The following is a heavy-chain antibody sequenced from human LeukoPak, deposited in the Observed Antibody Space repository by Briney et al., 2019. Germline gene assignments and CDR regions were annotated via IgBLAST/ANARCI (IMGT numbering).Heavy chain of an antibody. J-gene: IGHJ4*02. D-gene: IGHD1-1*01. V-gene: IGHV4-59*01. Sequence: PSETLSLTCTVSSGSTSSYFWTWIQQPPGKGLEWIGYIHYSGSTNYNPSLKSRVTISVDTSKNQFSLKLISVTAADTAVYYCARGQLGLSYFDYWGQGTLVTVSS. CDR2: IHYSGST. CDR3: ARGQLGLSYFDY. CDR1: SGSTSSYF.